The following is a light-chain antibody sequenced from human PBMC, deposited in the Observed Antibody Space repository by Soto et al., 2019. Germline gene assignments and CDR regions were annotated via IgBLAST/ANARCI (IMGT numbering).Light chain of an antibody. Sequence: EIVFTQSPATLSLSPGERATLSCRASQSVTGYLAWYQQRPGQAPRLLIYDASNGATGIPARFSGSGSGTDFTLTISSLEPEDVGVYYCQQRSGWPLTFGGGTKVDI. J-gene: IGKJ4*01. CDR2: DAS. CDR3: QQRSGWPLT. CDR1: QSVTGY. V-gene: IGKV3-11*01.